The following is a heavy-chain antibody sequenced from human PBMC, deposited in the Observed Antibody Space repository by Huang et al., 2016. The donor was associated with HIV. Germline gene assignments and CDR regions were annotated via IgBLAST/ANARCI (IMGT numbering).Heavy chain of an antibody. J-gene: IGHJ4*02. D-gene: IGHD3-3*01. CDR3: ARGPIRFLAWLLNFDY. V-gene: IGHV3-30*03. CDR1: GFTFSSYG. CDR2: ISYDEDNK. Sequence: QILLIESGGGVVQPGRSLRLSCAASGFTFSSYGMHWVRQAPGKGREWVAVISYDEDNKNYADSVRGRFTISRDNAKNTLYLQMNSLRIEDTAVYYCARGPIRFLAWLLNFDYWGQGALVTVSS.